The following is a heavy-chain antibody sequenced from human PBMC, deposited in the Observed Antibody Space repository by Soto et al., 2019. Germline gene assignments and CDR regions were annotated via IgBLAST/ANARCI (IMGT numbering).Heavy chain of an antibody. CDR2: IRSKVYGATT. Sequence: AGGSLRLSCTASGFTFGDYAMSWFRQAPGKGLEWVGFIRSKVYGATTDYAASVKGRFTISRDDSKRIAYLQMDSLKTEDTAVYYCTSYGDYEIAFDIWGQGTMVTVSS. CDR3: TSYGDYEIAFDI. CDR1: GFTFGDYA. D-gene: IGHD4-17*01. V-gene: IGHV3-49*03. J-gene: IGHJ3*02.